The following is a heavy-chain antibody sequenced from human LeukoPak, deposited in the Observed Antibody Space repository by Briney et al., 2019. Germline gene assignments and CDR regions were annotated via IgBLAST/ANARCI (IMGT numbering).Heavy chain of an antibody. CDR2: INHSGST. J-gene: IGHJ4*02. CDR1: GGSFSGYY. CDR3: TRVVSARYLY. D-gene: IGHD6-6*01. Sequence: SETLSLTCAVYGGSFSGYYWSWIRQPPAKGLEWVGEINHSGSTNYNPSLKSRVTISVDTSKNQFSLKLSSVTAADTAVYCCTRVVSARYLYWGQGTLVTVSS. V-gene: IGHV4-34*01.